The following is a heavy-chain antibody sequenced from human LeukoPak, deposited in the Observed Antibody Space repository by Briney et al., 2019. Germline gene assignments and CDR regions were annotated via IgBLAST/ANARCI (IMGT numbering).Heavy chain of an antibody. Sequence: SETLSLTCTVSGGSISSNTYYCDWIRQPPGKGLECIGSIYYGGSTYYNPSLKSRVTISVDTSKNQFSLKLSSVTAADTAVYYCARESGASGWYVIDYWGQGTLVTVSS. CDR3: ARESGASGWYVIDY. V-gene: IGHV4-39*07. CDR2: IYYGGST. CDR1: GGSISSNTYY. J-gene: IGHJ4*02. D-gene: IGHD6-19*01.